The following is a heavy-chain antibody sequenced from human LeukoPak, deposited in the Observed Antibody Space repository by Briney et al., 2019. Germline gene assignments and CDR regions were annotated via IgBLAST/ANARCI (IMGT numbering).Heavy chain of an antibody. CDR2: INPNSGVT. V-gene: IGHV1-2*02. J-gene: IGHJ4*02. Sequence: ASVKVSCKASGYTSTGYYMHWVRQAPGQGLEWMGWINPNSGVTDYAQKFQGRVTMTRDTSISTAYMEVSSLRSDDTAVYYCARDFGRAYGDKFDYWGQGTLVTVSS. CDR3: ARDFGRAYGDKFDY. D-gene: IGHD4-17*01. CDR1: GYTSTGYY.